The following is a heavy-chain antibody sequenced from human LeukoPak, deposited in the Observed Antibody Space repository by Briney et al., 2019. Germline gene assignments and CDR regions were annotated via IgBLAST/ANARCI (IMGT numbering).Heavy chain of an antibody. CDR2: IYYSGST. CDR1: GGSISSGGYY. V-gene: IGHV4-31*03. CDR3: ASIGSITMVRGDPFDY. D-gene: IGHD3-10*01. J-gene: IGHJ4*02. Sequence: SETLSLTCTVSGGSISSGGYYWSWIRQHPGKALEWIGYIYYSGSTYYNPSLKSRVTISVDTSKNQFSLKLSSVTAADTAVYYCASIGSITMVRGDPFDYWGQGTLVTVSS.